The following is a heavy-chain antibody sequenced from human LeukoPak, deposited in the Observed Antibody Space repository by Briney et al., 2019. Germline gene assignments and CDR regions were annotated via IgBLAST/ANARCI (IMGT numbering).Heavy chain of an antibody. CDR1: GGSISSYY. Sequence: PSETLSPTCTVSGGSISSYYWSWIRQPPGKGLEWIGYIYYSGSTNYNPSLKSRVTISVDTSKNQFSLKLSSVTAADTAVYYCARGRNYYDSSGYYGYWGQGTLVTVSS. CDR3: ARGRNYYDSSGYYGY. J-gene: IGHJ4*02. V-gene: IGHV4-59*01. CDR2: IYYSGST. D-gene: IGHD3-22*01.